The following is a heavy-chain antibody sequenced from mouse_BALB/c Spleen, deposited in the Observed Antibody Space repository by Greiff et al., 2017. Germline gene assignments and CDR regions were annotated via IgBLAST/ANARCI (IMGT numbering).Heavy chain of an antibody. D-gene: IGHD2-4*01. Sequence: VQLQQSGAELARPGASVKLSCKASGYTFTDYYINWVKQRTGQGLEWIGEIYPGSGNTYYNEKFKGKATLTADKSSSTAYMQLSSLTSEDSAVYFCARGDYDYLYAMDYWGQGTSVTVSS. CDR3: ARGDYDYLYAMDY. CDR1: GYTFTDYY. V-gene: IGHV1-77*01. CDR2: IYPGSGNT. J-gene: IGHJ4*01.